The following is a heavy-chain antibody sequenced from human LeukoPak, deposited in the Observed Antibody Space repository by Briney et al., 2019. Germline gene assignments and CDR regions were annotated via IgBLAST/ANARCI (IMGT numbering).Heavy chain of an antibody. J-gene: IGHJ4*02. CDR1: GFSLGSKY. Sequence: PGGSLRLSCAASGFSLGSKYMSWVRQPAGKGLEWVSVIYSGGTTFYADSVKGRFTISRDNSKNTLYLQMNSLRPDDTAVYYCTKLKGWYGDGYFDSWGPGTLVTVSS. V-gene: IGHV3-53*01. CDR3: TKLKGWYGDGYFDS. D-gene: IGHD6-19*01. CDR2: IYSGGTT.